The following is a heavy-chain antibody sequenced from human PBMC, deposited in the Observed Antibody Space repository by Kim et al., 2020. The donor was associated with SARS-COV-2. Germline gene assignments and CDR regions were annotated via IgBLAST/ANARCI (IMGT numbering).Heavy chain of an antibody. J-gene: IGHJ6*02. CDR2: INPSGGST. CDR1: GYTFTSYY. V-gene: IGHV1-46*01. D-gene: IGHD3-22*01. Sequence: ASVKVSCKASGYTFTSYYMHWVRQAPGQGLEWMGIINPSGGSTSYAQKFQGRVTMTRDTSTSTVYMELSSLRSEDTAVYYCARDGSAGNSSGYENPFLIKYYGMDVWGQGTTVTVSS. CDR3: ARDGSAGNSSGYENPFLIKYYGMDV.